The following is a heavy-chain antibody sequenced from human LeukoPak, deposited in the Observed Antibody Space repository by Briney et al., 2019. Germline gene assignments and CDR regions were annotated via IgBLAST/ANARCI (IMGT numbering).Heavy chain of an antibody. V-gene: IGHV4-34*01. J-gene: IGHJ6*02. CDR2: INHSGST. Sequence: KPSETLSLTCAVYGGSFSGYYWSWIRQPPGKGLEWIGEINHSGSTNYNPSLKSRVTISVDTSKNQFSLKLSSVTAADTAVYYCARGPGYGGYVGYYGMDVWGQGTTVTVSS. CDR3: ARGPGYGGYVGYYGMDV. D-gene: IGHD4-17*01. CDR1: GGSFSGYY.